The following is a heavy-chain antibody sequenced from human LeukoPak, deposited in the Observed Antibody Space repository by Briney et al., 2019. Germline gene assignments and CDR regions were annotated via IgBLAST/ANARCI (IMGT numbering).Heavy chain of an antibody. J-gene: IGHJ6*02. CDR2: IKQDGSEK. V-gene: IGHV3-7*03. Sequence: GGSLRLSCAASAFTFSSYWMSWVRQAPGKGLEWVANIKQDGSEKYYVDSVKGRFTISRDNAKNSLYLQMNSLRAEDTAVYYCAKGGYCSSTSCYADYYYYYGMDVWGQGTTVTVSS. CDR1: AFTFSSYW. D-gene: IGHD2-2*01. CDR3: AKGGYCSSTSCYADYYYYYGMDV.